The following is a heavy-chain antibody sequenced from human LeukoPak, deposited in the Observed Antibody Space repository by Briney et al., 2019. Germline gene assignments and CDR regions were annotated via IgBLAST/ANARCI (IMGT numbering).Heavy chain of an antibody. J-gene: IGHJ6*02. CDR3: AVRYHYYYYYGMDV. D-gene: IGHD1-14*01. CDR1: GYTFTSYD. V-gene: IGHV1-8*01. Sequence: ASVKVSCKASGYTFTSYDINWVRQATGQGLEWMGWMNPNSGNTGYAQKFQGRVTMTRNTSISTAYMELSSLRSEDTAVCYCAVRYHYYYYYGMDVWGQGTTVTVSS. CDR2: MNPNSGNT.